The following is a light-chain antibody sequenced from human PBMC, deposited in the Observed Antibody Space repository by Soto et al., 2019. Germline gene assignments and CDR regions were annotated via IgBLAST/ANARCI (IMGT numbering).Light chain of an antibody. CDR2: GAS. V-gene: IGKV3-15*01. J-gene: IGKJ4*01. CDR3: QPHNNWPVVT. CDR1: RTISRN. Sequence: EMVMTQSPVTLSGSPGERVTLSCRASRTISRNLAWYQQKPGQAPRLLIYGASTRSTGIPDRFSGSGSVTEFTLTINSLQSEDFAMYYCQPHNNWPVVTFGGGTMVEIK.